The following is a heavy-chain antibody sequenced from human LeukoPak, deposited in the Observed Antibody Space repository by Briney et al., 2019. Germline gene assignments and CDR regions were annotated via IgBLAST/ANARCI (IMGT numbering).Heavy chain of an antibody. CDR1: GVSISSYY. V-gene: IGHV4-4*07. Sequence: IPSETLSLTCTVSGVSISSYYWSWIRQPAGKGLEWIGRIYTSGSTNYNPSLKSRVTMSVDTSKNQFSLKLSSVTAADTAVYYCARTDCSSSRCYPHYYYYYYMDVWGKGTTVTVSS. D-gene: IGHD2-2*01. CDR3: ARTDCSSSRCYPHYYYYYYMDV. J-gene: IGHJ6*03. CDR2: IYTSGST.